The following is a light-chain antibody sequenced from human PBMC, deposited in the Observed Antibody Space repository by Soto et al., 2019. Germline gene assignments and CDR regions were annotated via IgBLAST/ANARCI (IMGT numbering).Light chain of an antibody. CDR3: LQHYSLPRT. CDR1: QDIRNY. CDR2: TTS. Sequence: IQMTQSPSSLSASVGDRVTITCRAGQDIRNYLAWFQQKPGKAPKRLIYTTSTLQSGVPSRFSGSGSGTEFTLTIRGMPTEDFANYYCLQHYSLPRTFGQGTKVDIK. V-gene: IGKV1-17*01. J-gene: IGKJ1*01.